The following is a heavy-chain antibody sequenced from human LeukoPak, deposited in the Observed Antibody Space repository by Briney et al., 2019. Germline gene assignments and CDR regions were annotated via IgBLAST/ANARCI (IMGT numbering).Heavy chain of an antibody. Sequence: GESLKISCKGSGYSFTSYWIGWVRQMPGKGLEWMGIIYPGDSDTRYSPSFQGQVTISADKSISTAYLQWSSLKASDTAMYYCARHTIPYYYDGSGSFDYWGQGTLVTVSS. J-gene: IGHJ4*02. V-gene: IGHV5-51*01. CDR3: ARHTIPYYYDGSGSFDY. CDR1: GYSFTSYW. CDR2: IYPGDSDT. D-gene: IGHD3-22*01.